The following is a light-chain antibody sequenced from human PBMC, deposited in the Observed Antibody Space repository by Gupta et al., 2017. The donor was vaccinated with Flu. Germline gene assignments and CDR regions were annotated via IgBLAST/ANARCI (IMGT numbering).Light chain of an antibody. CDR2: EVS. Sequence: PVTLGQPACRSCSSSQSLVYKNGIIYLNGFKQSPGHSPSRLIYEVSKRDCGAPDRFSGSGSGTDFTLQISRVEAEYFGVYHCTRGQLPWPFGQGTKLEI. CDR1: QSLVYKNGIIY. J-gene: IGKJ2*01. CDR3: TRGQLPWP. V-gene: IGKV2-30*01.